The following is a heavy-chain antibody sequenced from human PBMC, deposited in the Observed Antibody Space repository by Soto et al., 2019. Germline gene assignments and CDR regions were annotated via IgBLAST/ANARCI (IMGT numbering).Heavy chain of an antibody. J-gene: IGHJ4*02. CDR3: ARLRASSWYMGGYLDY. V-gene: IGHV3-11*06. CDR2: IVSSSADT. D-gene: IGHD1-1*01. Sequence: QVQLVESGGGLVKPGGSLRLSCAASGFTFSDYYMTWIRQAPGKGLEWVSYIVSSSADTNYADSVKGRFTISRDNAKNSLFLEMNSLRAEDTAVYYCARLRASSWYMGGYLDYWGQGTLVTVSS. CDR1: GFTFSDYY.